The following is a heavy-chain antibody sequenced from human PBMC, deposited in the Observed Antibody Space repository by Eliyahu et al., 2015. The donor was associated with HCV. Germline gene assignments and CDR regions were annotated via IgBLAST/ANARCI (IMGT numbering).Heavy chain of an antibody. V-gene: IGHV3-9*01. D-gene: IGHD3-10*01. CDR3: AKALPGDXPVGLDS. J-gene: IGHJ5*01. CDR1: GFIFDDYP. Sequence: EAQLVESGGGLVQPGRSLRLSCXAAGFIFDDYPXHWVRQAPGKGLXXVSGVSWNGGSIGYADAVKGRFTISRDNAKNSLYLQMNSLRAEDTAFYYCAKALPGDXPVGLDSWGQGTLVTVSS. CDR2: VSWNGGSI.